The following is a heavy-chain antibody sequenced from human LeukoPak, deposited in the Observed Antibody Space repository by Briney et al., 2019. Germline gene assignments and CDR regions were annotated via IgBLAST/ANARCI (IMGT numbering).Heavy chain of an antibody. Sequence: PSETLSLTCTVSGGSISSYYWRSIRQPPGKGLEWIGYIYYSGSTNYNPSLKSRVTISVDTSKNQFSLKLAAFTGSDTAVYYCARVADFGVVNRYYYYYSMDVWGKGITVTVSS. CDR3: ARVADFGVVNRYYYYYSMDV. V-gene: IGHV4-59*01. CDR1: GGSISSYY. J-gene: IGHJ6*03. CDR2: IYYSGST. D-gene: IGHD3-3*01.